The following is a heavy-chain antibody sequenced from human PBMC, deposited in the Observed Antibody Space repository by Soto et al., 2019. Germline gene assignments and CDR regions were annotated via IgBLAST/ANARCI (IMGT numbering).Heavy chain of an antibody. Sequence: QVQLVQSGAEVKKPGASVKVSCKASGYTFTNYYMHWVRQAPGQGLEWMGIINPSGGSTSYAQKFPGRVTMTRDTSTSTVYMELSSLRSEDTAVYYCARDGYYDSSGYYYFDYWGQGTLVTVSS. CDR1: GYTFTNYY. CDR3: ARDGYYDSSGYYYFDY. CDR2: INPSGGST. V-gene: IGHV1-46*01. D-gene: IGHD3-22*01. J-gene: IGHJ4*02.